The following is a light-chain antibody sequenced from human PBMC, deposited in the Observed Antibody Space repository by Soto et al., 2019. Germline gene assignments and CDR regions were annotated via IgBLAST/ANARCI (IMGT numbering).Light chain of an antibody. V-gene: IGLV2-14*03. CDR3: SSYTTSGALV. Sequence: QSALTQPASVSGSPGQSITISCTGTSSDVGGYNYVSWYQQHPDKAPKLLIFDVRTRPSGVSNLFSGSKSGNTASLTISGLQAEDGADYYCSSYTTSGALVFGGGTKVTVL. CDR2: DVR. J-gene: IGLJ3*02. CDR1: SSDVGGYNY.